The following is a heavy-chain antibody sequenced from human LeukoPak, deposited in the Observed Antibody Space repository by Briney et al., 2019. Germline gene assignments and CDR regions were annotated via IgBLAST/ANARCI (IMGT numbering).Heavy chain of an antibody. D-gene: IGHD3-3*01. CDR1: GFTFSSYS. J-gene: IGHJ4*02. Sequence: GGSLRLSCAASGFTFSSYSMNWVRQAPGKGLEWVSYIRSGGSITRYADYVKGRFTISRDNAKNSLYLQMNSLRAEDTAVYYCARVIWSGYYQIDYWGQGTLVTVSS. V-gene: IGHV3-48*01. CDR2: IRSGGSIT. CDR3: ARVIWSGYYQIDY.